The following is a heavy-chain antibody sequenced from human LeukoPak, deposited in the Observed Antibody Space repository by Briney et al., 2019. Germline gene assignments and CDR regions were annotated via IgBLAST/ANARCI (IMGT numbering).Heavy chain of an antibody. V-gene: IGHV1-18*04. CDR1: GYTFTSNH. Sequence: GESLKISCKGSGYTFTSNHIHWVRQAPGQGLEWMGWISTYNDNTNYTQKLQGRVTMTTDTSTSTAYMELRSLRSDDTAVYYCARSSSSTHFYYYGMDVWGQGTTVTVSS. J-gene: IGHJ6*02. D-gene: IGHD2-2*01. CDR2: ISTYNDNT. CDR3: ARSSSSTHFYYYGMDV.